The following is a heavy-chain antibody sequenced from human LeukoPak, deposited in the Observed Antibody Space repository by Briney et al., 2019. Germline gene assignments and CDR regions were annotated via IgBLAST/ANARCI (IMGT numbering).Heavy chain of an antibody. CDR2: IIPIFGTA. CDR1: GYTFTSYG. D-gene: IGHD3-10*01. Sequence: ASVKVSCKASGYTFTSYGISWVRQAPGQGLEWMGGIIPIFGTANYAQKFQGRVTITADESTSTAYMELSSLRSEDTAVYYCARVIVRGVIPYYYYYMDVWGKGTTVTISS. J-gene: IGHJ6*03. V-gene: IGHV1-69*13. CDR3: ARVIVRGVIPYYYYYMDV.